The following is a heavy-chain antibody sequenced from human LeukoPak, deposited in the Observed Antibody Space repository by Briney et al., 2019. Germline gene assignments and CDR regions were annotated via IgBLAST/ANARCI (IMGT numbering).Heavy chain of an antibody. D-gene: IGHD6-13*01. CDR1: GVSISSGSYY. CDR2: IYTSGST. V-gene: IGHV4-61*02. Sequence: PSQTLSLTCTVSGVSISSGSYYWSWIRQPAGKGLEWIGRIYTSGSTNYNPSLKSRVTISVDTSKNQFSLKLSSVTAADTAVYYCARTVGIAAVWLDYWGQGTLVTVSS. J-gene: IGHJ4*02. CDR3: ARTVGIAAVWLDY.